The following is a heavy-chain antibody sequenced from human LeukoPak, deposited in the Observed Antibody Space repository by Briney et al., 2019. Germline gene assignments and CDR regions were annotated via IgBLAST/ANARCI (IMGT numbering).Heavy chain of an antibody. CDR1: GFTFSPYS. J-gene: IGHJ2*01. CDR3: ARDLQVEGGSYLYWYFDL. V-gene: IGHV3-21*01. Sequence: GGSLRLSCAASGFTFSPYSMNWVRQAPGKGLEWVASISSSGSHIYYADSVRGRFTISRDNAKNSLYLQLTSLRADDTAVFYCARDLQVEGGSYLYWYFDLWGRGTLVTVSS. CDR2: ISSSGSHI. D-gene: IGHD1-26*01.